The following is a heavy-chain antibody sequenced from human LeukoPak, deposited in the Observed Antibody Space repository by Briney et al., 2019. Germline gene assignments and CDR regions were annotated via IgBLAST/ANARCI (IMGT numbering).Heavy chain of an antibody. V-gene: IGHV4-34*01. CDR3: ARGGPYQELDY. CDR2: IYHSGST. CDR1: GGSFSGYY. Sequence: SETLSLTCAVYGGSFSGYYWSWIRQPPGKGLEWIGEIYHSGSTNYNPSLKSRVTISVDTSKNQFSLKLSSVTAADTAVYYCARGGPYQELDYWGQGTLVTVSS. D-gene: IGHD2-2*01. J-gene: IGHJ4*02.